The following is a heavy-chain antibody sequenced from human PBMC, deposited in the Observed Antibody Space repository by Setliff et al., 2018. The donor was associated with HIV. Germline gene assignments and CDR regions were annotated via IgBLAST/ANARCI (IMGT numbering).Heavy chain of an antibody. CDR3: ARGLSIFGVATPGFYSFMDV. V-gene: IGHV4-31*03. D-gene: IGHD3-3*01. Sequence: SETLSLTCTVSGGSIRSGDYYWSWIRQHPGKGLEWIGYIYHTGSVYYNPSLNGRVTMSVDTSKNQFSLKLNSVTAADTAVYYCARGLSIFGVATPGFYSFMDVWGKGTTVTVS. J-gene: IGHJ6*03. CDR1: GGSIRSGDYY. CDR2: IYHTGSV.